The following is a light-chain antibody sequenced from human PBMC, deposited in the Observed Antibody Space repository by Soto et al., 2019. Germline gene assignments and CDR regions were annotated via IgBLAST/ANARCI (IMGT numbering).Light chain of an antibody. CDR3: QQSYGTPYT. V-gene: IGKV1-39*01. J-gene: IGKJ2*01. CDR1: RTIITY. Sequence: DIQMTQSPSSLSASVGDRVTITCRASRTIITYLNWYQQKPGKAPKLLIYAASSLQRGVPSRFSGSGSGTDFTLAISSLQPEDFATYYCQQSYGTPYTFGQGTKVDIK. CDR2: AAS.